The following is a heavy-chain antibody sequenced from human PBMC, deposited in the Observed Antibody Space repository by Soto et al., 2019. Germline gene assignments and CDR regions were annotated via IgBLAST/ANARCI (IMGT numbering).Heavy chain of an antibody. V-gene: IGHV3-49*03. CDR3: TRDSAGFGILTGYFPFSPDQNYYYYGMDV. J-gene: IGHJ6*02. Sequence: GGSLRLSCTASGFTFGDYAMSWFRQAPGKGLEWVGFIRSKAYGGTTEYAASVKGRFTISRDDSKSIAYLQMNSLKTEDTAVYYCTRDSAGFGILTGYFPFSPDQNYYYYGMDVWGQGTTVTVSS. CDR1: GFTFGDYA. CDR2: IRSKAYGGTT. D-gene: IGHD3-9*01.